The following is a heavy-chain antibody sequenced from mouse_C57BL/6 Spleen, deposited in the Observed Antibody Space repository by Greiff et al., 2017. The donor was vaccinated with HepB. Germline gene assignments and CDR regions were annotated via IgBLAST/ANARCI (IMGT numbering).Heavy chain of an antibody. CDR2: INPYNGGT. CDR3: ARPYYSNSYYFDY. Sequence: EVQLQQSGPVLVKPGASVKMSCKASGYTFTDYYMNWVKQSHGKSLEWIGVINPYNGGTSYNQKFKGKATLTVDKSSSTAYMELNSLTSEDSAVYYCARPYYSNSYYFDYWGQGTTLTVSS. J-gene: IGHJ2*01. CDR1: GYTFTDYY. V-gene: IGHV1-19*01. D-gene: IGHD2-5*01.